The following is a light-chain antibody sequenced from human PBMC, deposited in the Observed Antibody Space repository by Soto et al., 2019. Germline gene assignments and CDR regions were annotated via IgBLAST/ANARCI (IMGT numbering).Light chain of an antibody. J-gene: IGKJ1*01. V-gene: IGKV3-20*01. CDR1: QSVSSSY. CDR2: GAS. Sequence: EIVLTQSPGTLSLSPGERAALSCRASQSVSSSYLAWYQQKPGQAPRLLIYGASSRATGIPDRFSGSGSGTDFTLTISRLEPEDFALYYCQQYGSSHTTFGQGTKADIK. CDR3: QQYGSSHTT.